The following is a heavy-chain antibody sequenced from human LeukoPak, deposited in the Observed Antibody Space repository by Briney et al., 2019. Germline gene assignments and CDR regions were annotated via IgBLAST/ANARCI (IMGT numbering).Heavy chain of an antibody. CDR1: GFTFSSYG. Sequence: GGTLRLSCAASGFTFSSYGMSWVRQAPGKGLEWVSAISGSGGSTYYADSVKGRFTISRDNSKNTLYLQMNSLRAEDTAVYYCAKDHSRISSRFGGYYYYMDVWGKGTTVTISS. CDR2: ISGSGGST. CDR3: AKDHSRISSRFGGYYYYMDV. J-gene: IGHJ6*03. V-gene: IGHV3-23*01. D-gene: IGHD3-10*01.